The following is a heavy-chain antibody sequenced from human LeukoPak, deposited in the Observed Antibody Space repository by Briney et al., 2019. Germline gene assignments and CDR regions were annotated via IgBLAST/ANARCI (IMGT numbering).Heavy chain of an antibody. J-gene: IGHJ5*02. V-gene: IGHV3-23*01. CDR2: ISGSGGST. D-gene: IGHD2-2*03. CDR3: AKTLGYRRFDP. CDR1: GFTFDEYA. Sequence: PGGSLRLSCAASGFTFDEYAMHWVRQAPRKGLEWVSAISGSGGSTYFADSVKGRFTISRDNSKNTLYLQMNSLRAEDTAVYYSAKTLGYRRFDPWGQGTLVTVSS.